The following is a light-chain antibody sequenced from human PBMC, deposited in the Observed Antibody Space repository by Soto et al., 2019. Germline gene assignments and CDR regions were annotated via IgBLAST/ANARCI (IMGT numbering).Light chain of an antibody. CDR2: GTS. V-gene: IGKV3-15*01. Sequence: EIVMTQSPATLSVSPGERATLSCRASQRVSTNVVWYQQKPGQSPRLLIYGTSTRATGIPARFSGSWFGTEFTLTISSLQSEDFAVYYCQQYNNWLSFGGGTKVEIK. CDR1: QRVSTN. CDR3: QQYNNWLS. J-gene: IGKJ4*01.